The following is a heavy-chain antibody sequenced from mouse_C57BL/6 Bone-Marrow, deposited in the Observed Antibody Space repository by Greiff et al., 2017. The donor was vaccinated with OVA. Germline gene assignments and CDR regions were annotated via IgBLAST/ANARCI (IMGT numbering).Heavy chain of an antibody. D-gene: IGHD1-1*01. V-gene: IGHV7-3*01. CDR2: IRNKPNGSTT. CDR3: ARYKGRVAVDYFDY. CDR1: GFTFTNYY. Sequence: VHLVESGGGLVQPGDSLSLSCAASGFTFTNYYMSWVRQPPGKALEWLAFIRNKPNGSTTEYSASVKGRFTISRDNSQSILYLQMNALRAEDSATYYCARYKGRVAVDYFDYWGQGTALTVSS. J-gene: IGHJ2*01.